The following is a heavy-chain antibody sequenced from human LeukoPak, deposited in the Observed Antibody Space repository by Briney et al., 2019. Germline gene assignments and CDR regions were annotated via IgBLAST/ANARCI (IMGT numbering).Heavy chain of an antibody. CDR1: GFTFNDYA. J-gene: IGHJ4*02. D-gene: IGHD3-22*01. Sequence: GGSLRLYCAASGFTFNDYAMHWVRQAPGKGLEWVSGISWNSGSIGYADSVKGRFTISRDNAKNSLYLQMNSLRAEDTALYYCARWGYYYDSSGYSLFDYWGQGTLVTVSS. CDR3: ARWGYYYDSSGYSLFDY. V-gene: IGHV3-9*01. CDR2: ISWNSGSI.